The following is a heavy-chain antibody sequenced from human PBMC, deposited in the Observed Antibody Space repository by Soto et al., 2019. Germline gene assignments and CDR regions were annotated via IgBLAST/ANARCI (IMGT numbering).Heavy chain of an antibody. Sequence: SETLSLTCAVCGGSISSSNWWSWVRQPPGKGLEWIGEIYHSGSTNYNPSLKSRVTISVDKSKNQFSLKLSSVTAADTAVYYCARSRSKWELLLDYWGQGTLVTVSS. J-gene: IGHJ4*02. CDR2: IYHSGST. V-gene: IGHV4-4*02. D-gene: IGHD1-26*01. CDR1: GGSISSSNW. CDR3: ARSRSKWELLLDY.